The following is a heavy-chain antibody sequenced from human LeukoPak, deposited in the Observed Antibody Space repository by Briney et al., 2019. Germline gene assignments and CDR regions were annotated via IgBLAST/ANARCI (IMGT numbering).Heavy chain of an antibody. CDR1: GFTFSNAW. Sequence: GGSLRLSCAASGFTFSNAWMSWVRQAPGKGLEWVGRIKSKTDGGTTDYAAPVKGRFTISRDNSKNTLYLQMNSLKTEDTAVYYCTTVNGDSGLDFDYWGQGTLVTVSS. D-gene: IGHD6-25*01. V-gene: IGHV3-15*01. J-gene: IGHJ4*02. CDR3: TTVNGDSGLDFDY. CDR2: IKSKTDGGTT.